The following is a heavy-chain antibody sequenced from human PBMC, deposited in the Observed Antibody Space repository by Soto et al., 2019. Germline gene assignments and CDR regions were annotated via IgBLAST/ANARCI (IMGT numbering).Heavy chain of an antibody. D-gene: IGHD5-12*01. Sequence: QVQLQESGPGLVKPSQTLSLTCTVSGGSISSGGYYWSWIRQHPGKGLEWIGYIYYSGSTYYNPSLKSRVTISVDTSKNQFALKLSSVTAADTAVYYCARLVGATITHYGMDVWGQGTTVTVSS. J-gene: IGHJ6*02. CDR2: IYYSGST. CDR3: ARLVGATITHYGMDV. CDR1: GGSISSGGYY. V-gene: IGHV4-31*03.